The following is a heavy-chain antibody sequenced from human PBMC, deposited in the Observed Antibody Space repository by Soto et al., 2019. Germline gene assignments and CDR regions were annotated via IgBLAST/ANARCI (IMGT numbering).Heavy chain of an antibody. CDR2: ISAYNGNT. Sequence: GASVKVSCKASGYTFTSYGISWVRRAAGQGLEWMGWISAYNGNTNYAQKLQGRVTMTTDTSTSTAYMELRSLRSDDTAVYYCARHCSGGSCYYTGGMDVWGQGTTVTVSS. CDR1: GYTFTSYG. V-gene: IGHV1-18*01. D-gene: IGHD2-15*01. J-gene: IGHJ6*02. CDR3: ARHCSGGSCYYTGGMDV.